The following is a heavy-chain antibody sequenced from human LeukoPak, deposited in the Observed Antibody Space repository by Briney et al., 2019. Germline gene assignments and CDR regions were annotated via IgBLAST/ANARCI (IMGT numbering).Heavy chain of an antibody. Sequence: PGVSLRLSCAASGFTFSSYAMSWVRQAPGKGLEWVSAISGSGGSTYYADSVKGRFTISRDNSKNTLYLQMNSLRAEDTAVYYCTTTGIAAAGTFDYWGQGTLVTVSS. CDR2: ISGSGGST. D-gene: IGHD6-13*01. V-gene: IGHV3-23*01. CDR3: TTTGIAAAGTFDY. J-gene: IGHJ4*02. CDR1: GFTFSSYA.